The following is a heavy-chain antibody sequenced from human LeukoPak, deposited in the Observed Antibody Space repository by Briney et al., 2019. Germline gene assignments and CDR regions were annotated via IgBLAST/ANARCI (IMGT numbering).Heavy chain of an antibody. Sequence: PGRSLRLSCAASGFTFSSYNMNWVRQAPGKGLEWVSSISSSSSYIYYADSVKGRFTISRDNAKNSLYLQMNSLRAEDTAVYYCARSYSSGWYPGYWGQGTPVTVSS. J-gene: IGHJ4*02. CDR2: ISSSSSYI. V-gene: IGHV3-21*01. D-gene: IGHD6-19*01. CDR3: ARSYSSGWYPGY. CDR1: GFTFSSYN.